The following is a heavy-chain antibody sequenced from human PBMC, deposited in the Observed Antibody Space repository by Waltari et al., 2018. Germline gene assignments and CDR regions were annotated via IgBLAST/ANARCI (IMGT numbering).Heavy chain of an antibody. Sequence: QVHLVQSGAEVRRPGSSVKVSCEASGGSFGTYAITWVRQAPGQGLEWIAGFIPIVGKPNYAQKVQDRVKVAADELTRTAFMELSSLRPDDTAVYYCAKRIVGGPFDVWGQGTMVIVSS. CDR1: GGSFGTYA. D-gene: IGHD1-26*01. J-gene: IGHJ3*01. V-gene: IGHV1-69*12. CDR2: FIPIVGKP. CDR3: AKRIVGGPFDV.